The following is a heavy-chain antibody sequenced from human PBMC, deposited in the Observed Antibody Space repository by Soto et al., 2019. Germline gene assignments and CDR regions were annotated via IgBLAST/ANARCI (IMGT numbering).Heavy chain of an antibody. J-gene: IGHJ4*02. CDR3: ASARSGVLFHY. Sequence: GGSLRLSCAASGVTFSNYWMHWVRQAPGKGLVWVSRINGDGSSTFYADSVKGRFTISRDNAKNTLHLQMNSLRVEDTALYYCASARSGVLFHYWGLGTLVTVSS. CDR1: GVTFSNYW. D-gene: IGHD3-3*01. CDR2: INGDGSST. V-gene: IGHV3-74*01.